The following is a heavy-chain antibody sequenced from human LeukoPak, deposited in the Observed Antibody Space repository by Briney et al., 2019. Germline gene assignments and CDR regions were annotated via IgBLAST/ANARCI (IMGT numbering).Heavy chain of an antibody. V-gene: IGHV4-34*01. D-gene: IGHD6-19*01. Sequence: PSETLSLTCAVYGGSFSGYYWSWIRQPPGKGLEWIGEINHSGSTNYNPSLKSRVTISVDTSKNQFSLKLSSVTAADTAVYYCASARLPLGIAVAGTRRNPSVSSNAVDYWGQGTLVTVSS. CDR2: INHSGST. J-gene: IGHJ4*02. CDR3: ASARLPLGIAVAGTRRNPSVSSNAVDY. CDR1: GGSFSGYY.